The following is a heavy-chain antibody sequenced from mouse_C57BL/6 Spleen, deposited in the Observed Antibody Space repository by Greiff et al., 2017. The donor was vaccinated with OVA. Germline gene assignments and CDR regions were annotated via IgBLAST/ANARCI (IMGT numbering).Heavy chain of an antibody. Sequence: VKLQESGAELVRPGASVKLSCKASGYTFTDYYINWVKQRPGQGLEWIARIYPGSGNTYYNEKFKGKATLTAEKSSSTAYMQLSSLTSEDSAVYFCARSGYYGSSFDYWGQGTTLTVSS. D-gene: IGHD1-1*01. CDR1: GYTFTDYY. J-gene: IGHJ2*01. V-gene: IGHV1-76*01. CDR2: IYPGSGNT. CDR3: ARSGYYGSSFDY.